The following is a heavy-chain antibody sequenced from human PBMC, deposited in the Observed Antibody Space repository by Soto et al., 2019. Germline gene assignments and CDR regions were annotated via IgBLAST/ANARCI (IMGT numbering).Heavy chain of an antibody. CDR3: ARDRGNGIVVVPAAIRVYYYYGMDV. Sequence: LRLSCAASGFTFSSYGMHWVRQAPGKGLEWVAVIWYDGSNKYYADSVKGRFTISRDNSKNTLYLQMNSLRAEDTAVYYCARDRGNGIVVVPAAIRVYYYYGMDVWGQGTTVTVSS. CDR1: GFTFSSYG. CDR2: IWYDGSNK. V-gene: IGHV3-33*01. D-gene: IGHD2-2*02. J-gene: IGHJ6*02.